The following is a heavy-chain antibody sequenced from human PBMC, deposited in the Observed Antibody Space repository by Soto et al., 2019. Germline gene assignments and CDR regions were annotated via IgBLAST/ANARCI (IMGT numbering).Heavy chain of an antibody. Sequence: ETLSLTCTVSGGSMSSNYWTWIRQSPGKGLEWIGYIYYTGSTKYNPSLKSRVTISLDTSKNQFSLRLTSVTSADTAVYYCARGGSYGDFFDYWGQGAQVTVSS. J-gene: IGHJ4*02. V-gene: IGHV4-59*01. CDR3: ARGGSYGDFFDY. CDR1: GGSMSSNY. CDR2: IYYTGST. D-gene: IGHD4-17*01.